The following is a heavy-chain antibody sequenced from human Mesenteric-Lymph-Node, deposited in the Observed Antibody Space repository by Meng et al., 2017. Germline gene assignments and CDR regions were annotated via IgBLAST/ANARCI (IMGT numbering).Heavy chain of an antibody. CDR1: GGSISTSGYY. CDR3: VRSSGWVRTGFDP. J-gene: IGHJ5*02. CDR2: IGHSGTT. Sequence: QPEVQGWGPGLVKPSEALSLTCSVSGGSISTSGYYWGWIRQPPGKGLEWIGSIGHSGTTYYTPSLRRRVTVSIDTSKNQFSLEVTSVTAADTAVYYCVRSSGWVRTGFDPWGQGTLVTVSS. V-gene: IGHV4-39*01. D-gene: IGHD6-19*01.